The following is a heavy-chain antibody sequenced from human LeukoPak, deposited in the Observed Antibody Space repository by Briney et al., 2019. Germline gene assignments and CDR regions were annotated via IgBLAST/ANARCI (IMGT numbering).Heavy chain of an antibody. CDR3: ARLRYCSSTSCIHGFDYYYYYGMDV. Sequence: PSETLSLTCTVSGGSISSSSYYWGWIRQPPGKGLEWIGSIYYSGSTYYNPSLKSRVTISVDTSKNQFSLKLSSVTAADTAVYYCARLRYCSSTSCIHGFDYYYYYGMDVWGQGTTVTVSS. CDR1: GGSISSSSYY. V-gene: IGHV4-39*07. D-gene: IGHD2-2*01. J-gene: IGHJ6*02. CDR2: IYYSGST.